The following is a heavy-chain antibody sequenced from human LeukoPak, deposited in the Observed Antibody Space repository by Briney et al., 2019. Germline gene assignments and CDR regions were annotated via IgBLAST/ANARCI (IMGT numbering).Heavy chain of an antibody. Sequence: GGSLRLSCAASGFAFSTYEMNWVRQAPGRGLEWVSYISSDDGSTRYYADFVKGRFTISRDNAKNSLYLQMNSLRADDTAVYYCARDIRKGQAIPGYFDFWGQGTLVTVSS. V-gene: IGHV3-48*03. J-gene: IGHJ4*02. CDR2: ISSDDGSTR. D-gene: IGHD2-2*02. CDR3: ARDIRKGQAIPGYFDF. CDR1: GFAFSTYE.